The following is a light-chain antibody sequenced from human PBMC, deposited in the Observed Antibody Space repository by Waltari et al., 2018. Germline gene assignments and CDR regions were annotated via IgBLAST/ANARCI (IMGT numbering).Light chain of an antibody. CDR1: QSVLYISNKKNY. CDR2: GAF. V-gene: IGKV4-1*01. J-gene: IGKJ1*01. Sequence: DVVMTQSPDSLPVSLGERAAIHCKSTQSVLYISNKKNYLAWYQQKPGQPPKLLISGAFTREAGVPDRFSGSGSGTNFTLTISRLQAEDVAVYYCQQYYYTLRTFGQGTKVEIK. CDR3: QQYYYTLRT.